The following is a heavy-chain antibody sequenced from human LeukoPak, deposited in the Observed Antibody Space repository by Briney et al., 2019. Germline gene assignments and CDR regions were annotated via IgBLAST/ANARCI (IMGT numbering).Heavy chain of an antibody. CDR2: ISGSGGNT. CDR1: GFTFSSYA. D-gene: IGHD4-23*01. CDR3: AKLVTHFDY. J-gene: IGHJ4*02. V-gene: IGHV3-23*01. Sequence: PGGSLRLSCAAPGFTFSSYAMSWVRQAPGKGLEWVSSISGSGGNTYYADSVKGRFTISRDNSKSTLYMQMNSLRAEDTAVYYCAKLVTHFDYWGQGTLVTVSS.